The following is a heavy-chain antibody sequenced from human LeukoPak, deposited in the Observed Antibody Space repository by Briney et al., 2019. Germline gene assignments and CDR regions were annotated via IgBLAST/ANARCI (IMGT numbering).Heavy chain of an antibody. CDR2: IYTSGST. Sequence: PSETLSLTCTVSGGSISSGSYYLSWIRQPAGKGLEWIGRIYTSGSTNYYPSLKSRVTISVDTSKNQFSLKLSSVTAADTAVYYCARAARLSYYYYYYMDVWGKGTTVTVSS. V-gene: IGHV4-61*02. CDR3: ARAARLSYYYYYYMDV. D-gene: IGHD3-16*01. J-gene: IGHJ6*03. CDR1: GGSISSGSYY.